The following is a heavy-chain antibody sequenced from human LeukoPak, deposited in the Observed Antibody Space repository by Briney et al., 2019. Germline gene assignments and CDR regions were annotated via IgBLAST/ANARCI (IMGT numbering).Heavy chain of an antibody. V-gene: IGHV3-49*04. CDR2: IRSTAYGGTT. Sequence: GRSLRLSCTTSGFTFSDYAVSWVRQAPGKGLEWVGFIRSTAYGGTTEYAASVKGRFTMSRDDSKSIAYLQMNSLKTEDTAVYYCTRDYGSSSSVYYFDYWGQGTLVTVSS. CDR1: GFTFSDYA. J-gene: IGHJ4*02. CDR3: TRDYGSSSSVYYFDY. D-gene: IGHD6-6*01.